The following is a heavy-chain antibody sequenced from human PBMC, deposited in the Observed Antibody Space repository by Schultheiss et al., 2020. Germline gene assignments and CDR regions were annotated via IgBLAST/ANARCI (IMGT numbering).Heavy chain of an antibody. J-gene: IGHJ4*02. CDR2: ISGSGGST. D-gene: IGHD6-19*01. Sequence: GSLRLSCAASGFTFSSYAMSWVRQAPGKGLEWVSAISGSGGSTYYADSVKGRFTISRDNSKNTLYLQMNSLRAEDTAVYYCARHEEGGWYLSYFDYWGQGTLVTVSS. CDR3: ARHEEGGWYLSYFDY. V-gene: IGHV3-23*01. CDR1: GFTFSSYA.